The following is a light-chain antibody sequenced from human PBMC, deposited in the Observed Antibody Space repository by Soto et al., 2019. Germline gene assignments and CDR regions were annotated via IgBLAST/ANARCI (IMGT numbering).Light chain of an antibody. CDR3: ARSAYAPLT. CDR1: QNGGNNY. Sequence: EIVLTQSPGTLASSPEEIATISCRASQNGGNNYLAWFQQTPGQAPRLVIYDATSRATSIPDRFNGSGSGTDSTLTTNRREPDDFTLYYCARSAYAPLTFGGWTKVEF. J-gene: IGKJ4*01. V-gene: IGKV3-20*01. CDR2: DAT.